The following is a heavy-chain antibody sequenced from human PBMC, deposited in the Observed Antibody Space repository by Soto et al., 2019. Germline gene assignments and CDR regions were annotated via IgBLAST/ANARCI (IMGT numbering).Heavy chain of an antibody. CDR2: IYHGGIT. D-gene: IGHD6-19*01. CDR3: AREVVAGTGVGWFDP. Sequence: SETLSLTCAVSDYSISSGHYWGWIRQPPGKGLEWIGSIYHGGITDYNPSLKSRVTISVDTSKHQFSLKLTSVTAADTAVYYCAREVVAGTGVGWFDPWGQGTLVTVSS. V-gene: IGHV4-38-2*02. CDR1: DYSISSGHY. J-gene: IGHJ5*02.